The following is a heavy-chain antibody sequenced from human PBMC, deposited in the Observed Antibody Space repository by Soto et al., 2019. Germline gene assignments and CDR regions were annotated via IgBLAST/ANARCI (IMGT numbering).Heavy chain of an antibody. CDR1: GYTFTSYA. D-gene: IGHD2-2*01. J-gene: IGHJ6*02. Sequence: ASVKVSCKASGYTFTSYAMHWVRQAPGQRLEWMGWINAGNGNTKYSQKFQGRVTITRDTSASTAYMELSSLRSEDTAVYYCARHVPAAGYYYGMDVWGQGTTVTRSS. CDR2: INAGNGNT. V-gene: IGHV1-3*01. CDR3: ARHVPAAGYYYGMDV.